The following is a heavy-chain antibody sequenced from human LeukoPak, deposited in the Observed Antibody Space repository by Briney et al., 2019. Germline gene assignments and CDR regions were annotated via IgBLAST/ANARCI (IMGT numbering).Heavy chain of an antibody. CDR2: IYYSGST. D-gene: IGHD3-22*01. CDR3: ARGHYYDGSGYYYPSYYFDY. CDR1: GGSISSGDYY. J-gene: IGHJ4*02. Sequence: SETLSLTCTVSGGSISSGDYYWSWIRQPPGKGLEWIGYIYYSGSTYYNPSLKSRVTISVDTSKNQFSLKPSSVTAADTAVYYCARGHYYDGSGYYYPSYYFDYWGQGTLVTVSS. V-gene: IGHV4-30-4*01.